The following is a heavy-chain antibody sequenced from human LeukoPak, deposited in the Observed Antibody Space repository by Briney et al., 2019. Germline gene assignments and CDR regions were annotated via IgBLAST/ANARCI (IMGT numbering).Heavy chain of an antibody. CDR2: IKLDGSEK. D-gene: IGHD3-10*01. V-gene: IGHV3-7*01. J-gene: IGHJ4*02. CDR3: GTGYYYGSEVDFDN. CDR1: GSTFSNYW. Sequence: GGSLRLSCAASGSTFSNYWMTWVRQAPGKGLEWVANIKLDGSEKYYVDPVKGRFTISRDNAKNSLYLQMNSLRAEDTAVYFCGTGYYYGSEVDFDNWGQGTLVTVSS.